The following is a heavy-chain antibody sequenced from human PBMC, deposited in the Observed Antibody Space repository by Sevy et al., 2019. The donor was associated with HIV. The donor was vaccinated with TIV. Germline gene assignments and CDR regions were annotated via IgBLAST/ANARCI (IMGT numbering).Heavy chain of an antibody. V-gene: IGHV4-4*07. J-gene: IGHJ4*02. CDR3: ARVGTVVTGGQIDY. CDR2: IYTSGRT. D-gene: IGHD2-15*01. Sequence: SETLSLTCTVSGGSISSYYWSWIRQPAGKGLEWIGRIYTSGRTNYNPSLKSRVTMSVDTSKNQFSLKLSSVTAADTAVYYCARVGTVVTGGQIDYWGQGTLVTVSS. CDR1: GGSISSYY.